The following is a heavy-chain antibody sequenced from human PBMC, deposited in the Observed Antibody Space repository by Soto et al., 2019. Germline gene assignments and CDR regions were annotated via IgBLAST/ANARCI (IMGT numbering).Heavy chain of an antibody. D-gene: IGHD2-2*01. CDR1: GYTFTSYD. CDR3: ARSLADCSSTSCYSSVTDY. CDR2: MNPNSGNT. Sequence: ASVKVSCKASGYTFTSYDINWVRQATGQGIEWMGWMNPNSGNTGYAQKFQGRVTMTRNTSISTAYMELSSLRSEDTAVYYCARSLADCSSTSCYSSVTDYWGQGTLVTVSS. J-gene: IGHJ4*02. V-gene: IGHV1-8*01.